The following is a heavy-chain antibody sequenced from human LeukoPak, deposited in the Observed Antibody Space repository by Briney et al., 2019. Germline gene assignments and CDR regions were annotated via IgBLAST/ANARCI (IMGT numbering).Heavy chain of an antibody. J-gene: IGHJ6*03. CDR2: IYHSGST. D-gene: IGHD3-22*01. CDR3: ASSSIVVSNYYYYYYMDV. V-gene: IGHV4-38-2*02. Sequence: SETLSLTCTVSGYSISSGYYWGWIRQPPGKGLEWVGSIYHSGSTYYNPSLKSRVTISVDTSKNQSSLKLSSVTAADTAVYYCASSSIVVSNYYYYYYMDVWGKGTTVTVSS. CDR1: GYSISSGYY.